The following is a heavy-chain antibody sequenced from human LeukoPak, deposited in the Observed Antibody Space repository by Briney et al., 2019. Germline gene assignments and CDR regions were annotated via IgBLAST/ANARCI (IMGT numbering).Heavy chain of an antibody. CDR3: AKDVVSRTVGTGRDAFDI. CDR1: GFTFSSYA. J-gene: IGHJ3*02. D-gene: IGHD1-26*01. Sequence: GGSLRLSCAASGFTFSSYAMSWVRQAPGKGLEWVSGISGSGANTHYADSVKGRFTISRDNSKNTLYLQMNSLRAEDTAVYYCAKDVVSRTVGTGRDAFDIWGQGTMVTVSS. V-gene: IGHV3-23*01. CDR2: ISGSGANT.